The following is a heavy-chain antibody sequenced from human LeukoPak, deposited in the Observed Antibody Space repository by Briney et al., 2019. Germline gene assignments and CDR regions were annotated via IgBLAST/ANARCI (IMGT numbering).Heavy chain of an antibody. D-gene: IGHD3-22*01. CDR2: IYHSGST. CDR3: ARIPPGYYDSSGNEGYFDY. Sequence: PSETLSLTCTVSGYSISSGYYRGWIRQPPGKGLEWIGSIYHSGSTYYNPSLKSRVTISVDTSKNQFSLKLSSVTAADTAVYYCARIPPGYYDSSGNEGYFDYWGQGTLVTVSS. V-gene: IGHV4-38-2*02. J-gene: IGHJ4*02. CDR1: GYSISSGYY.